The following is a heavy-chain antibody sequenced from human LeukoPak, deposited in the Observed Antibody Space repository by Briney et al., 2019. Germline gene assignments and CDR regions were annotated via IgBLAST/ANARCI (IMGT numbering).Heavy chain of an antibody. CDR2: VYYKGDT. V-gene: IGHV4-59*01. CDR3: ARESRATGTTDY. Sequence: SETLSLTCSVSGGSTTGYFWTWIRQPPGKGPEWIGYVYYKGDTNYNPSLKSRVTMSVDTSKNQFSLKLTSLTAADTAVYYCARESRATGTTDYWGQGTLVTVSS. D-gene: IGHD1-1*01. J-gene: IGHJ4*02. CDR1: GGSTTGYF.